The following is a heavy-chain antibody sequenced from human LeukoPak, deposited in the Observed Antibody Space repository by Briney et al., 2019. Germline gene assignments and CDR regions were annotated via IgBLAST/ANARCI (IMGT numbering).Heavy chain of an antibody. J-gene: IGHJ4*02. CDR3: AGGGPDCSSTSCRLDY. CDR1: GGTFISYT. Sequence: ASVKVSCKASGGTFISYTISWVRQAPGQGREWMGRIIPILGIANYAQKFQGRVTITADKSTSTAYMELSSLRSEDTAVYYCAGGGPDCSSTSCRLDYWGQGTLVTVSS. V-gene: IGHV1-69*02. D-gene: IGHD2-2*01. CDR2: IIPILGIA.